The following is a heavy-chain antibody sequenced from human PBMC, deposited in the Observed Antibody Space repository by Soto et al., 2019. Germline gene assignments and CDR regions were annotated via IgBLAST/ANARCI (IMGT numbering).Heavy chain of an antibody. V-gene: IGHV1-69*01. CDR2: IIPLFGTT. J-gene: IGHJ5*02. Sequence: QVQLVQSGSEVKMPGSSVKVSCKTSGGTFSRHAINWVRQAPGQGLEWMGGIIPLFGTTNYAQKFKGRVTIRADVTTSTAYMERSRLTAEDAAVYYCARAAIQGSSWYVWFDPWGQGTLVTVAS. CDR3: ARAAIQGSSWYVWFDP. CDR1: GGTFSRHA. D-gene: IGHD6-13*01.